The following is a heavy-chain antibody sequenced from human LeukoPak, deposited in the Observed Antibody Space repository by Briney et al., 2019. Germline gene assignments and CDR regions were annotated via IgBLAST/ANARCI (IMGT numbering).Heavy chain of an antibody. Sequence: AVKVSCKASGGTFSSYAISWVRQAPGQGLEWMGGIIPIFGTANYAQKFQGRVTITTDESTGTAYMELSSLRSEDTAVYYCARGFRYFDWLAPFDYWGQGTLVTVSS. V-gene: IGHV1-69*05. D-gene: IGHD3-9*01. J-gene: IGHJ4*02. CDR3: ARGFRYFDWLAPFDY. CDR1: GGTFSSYA. CDR2: IIPIFGTA.